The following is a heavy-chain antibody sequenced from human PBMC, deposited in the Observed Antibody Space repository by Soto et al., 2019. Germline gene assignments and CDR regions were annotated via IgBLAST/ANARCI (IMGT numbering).Heavy chain of an antibody. D-gene: IGHD2-15*01. J-gene: IGHJ6*02. V-gene: IGHV3-15*07. CDR3: TTGSVEGV. CDR2: IKTNTEGGTT. Sequence: EVQLVESGGGFIYPGGSLRLSCAASGLTISNAWMNWVRQAPGKGLEWVGRIKTNTEGGTTDYAAAVKGRFTVSRDDSKSTLYLQMNCLKTEDTAVYYCTTGSVEGVWGQGTTVTVSS. CDR1: GLTISNAW.